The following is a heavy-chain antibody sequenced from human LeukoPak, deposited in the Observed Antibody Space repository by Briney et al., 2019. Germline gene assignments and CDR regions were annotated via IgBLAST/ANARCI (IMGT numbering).Heavy chain of an antibody. CDR3: ASLYFYGSGSFPNY. V-gene: IGHV4-39*02. J-gene: IGHJ4*02. Sequence: SETLSLTCAVSGGSISTRYYYWGWIRQPPGKGLEWIGTIHQSGSDYYNPSLKSQFNISVDTSNNHFSLKLSSVTAGDTAGYYCASLYFYGSGSFPNYWGQGILVTAST. D-gene: IGHD3-10*01. CDR1: GGSISTRYYY. CDR2: IHQSGSD.